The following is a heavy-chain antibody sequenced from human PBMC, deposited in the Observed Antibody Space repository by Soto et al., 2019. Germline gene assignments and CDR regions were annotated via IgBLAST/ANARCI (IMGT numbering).Heavy chain of an antibody. V-gene: IGHV4-39*01. D-gene: IGHD6-6*01. CDR3: ARQGIAARYFDP. Sequence: QLQLQESGPGLVKPSETLSLTCTVSGGSISSSSYYWGWIRQPPGKGLEWIGSIDYSGSTYYNPSLKSRVTISVDTSKNQFSLKLSSVTAADTAVYYRARQGIAARYFDPWGQGTLVTVSS. CDR1: GGSISSSSYY. CDR2: IDYSGST. J-gene: IGHJ5*02.